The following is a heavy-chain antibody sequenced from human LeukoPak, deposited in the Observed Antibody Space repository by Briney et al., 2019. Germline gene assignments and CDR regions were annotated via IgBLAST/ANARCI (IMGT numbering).Heavy chain of an antibody. J-gene: IGHJ4*01. CDR1: GGSISSGVYY. D-gene: IGHD3-16*01. Sequence: PSQTLSPICTVSGGSISSGVYYWSWIRQHPGKGLEWIGYIYYSGSTYYNPSLKSRVTISVDTSKNQFSLKLSSVTAADMAVYYCARDRGYDYVWGSYTYDYWGQGTLVTVSS. CDR2: IYYSGST. V-gene: IGHV4-31*03. CDR3: ARDRGYDYVWGSYTYDY.